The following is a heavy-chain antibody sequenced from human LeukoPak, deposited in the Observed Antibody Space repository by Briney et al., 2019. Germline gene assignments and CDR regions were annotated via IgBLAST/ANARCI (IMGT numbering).Heavy chain of an antibody. CDR3: AREMTTVTTYFDY. Sequence: GSLRLSFAASGFTFSSYEMNWVRQAPGKGLGWVSYISSSGSTIYYADSVKGRFTISRDNAKNSLYLQMNSLRAEDTAVYYCAREMTTVTTYFDYWGQGTLVTVSS. CDR1: GFTFSSYE. CDR2: ISSSGSTI. J-gene: IGHJ4*02. D-gene: IGHD4-17*01. V-gene: IGHV3-48*03.